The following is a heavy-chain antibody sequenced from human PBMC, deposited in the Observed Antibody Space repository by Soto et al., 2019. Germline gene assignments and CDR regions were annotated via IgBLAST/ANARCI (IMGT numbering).Heavy chain of an antibody. D-gene: IGHD3-22*01. CDR3: ATHGKPRYYYDSSDYNWFDP. J-gene: IGHJ5*02. CDR1: GYSFTSYW. V-gene: IGHV5-10-1*01. Sequence: PGESLKISCKGSGYSFTSYWLSWVRQMPGKGLEWMGRIDPSDSYTNYSPSFQGHVTISADKSISTACLQWRSMKASDTAMYYCATHGKPRYYYDSSDYNWFDPWGQGTLVTVSS. CDR2: IDPSDSYT.